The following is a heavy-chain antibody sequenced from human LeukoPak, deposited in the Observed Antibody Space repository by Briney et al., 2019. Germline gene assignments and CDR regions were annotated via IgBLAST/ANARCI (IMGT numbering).Heavy chain of an antibody. V-gene: IGHV3-48*03. CDR2: ISSSGSTI. D-gene: IGHD5-18*01. Sequence: GSLRLSCAASGFTFSIYEMNWVRQAPGKGLEWVSYISSSGSTIYYADSVKGRFTISRDNAKNSLYLQMDSLRAEDTAVYYCARSEKGYSYGYAEASFDYWGQGTLVTVSS. CDR3: ARSEKGYSYGYAEASFDY. CDR1: GFTFSIYE. J-gene: IGHJ4*02.